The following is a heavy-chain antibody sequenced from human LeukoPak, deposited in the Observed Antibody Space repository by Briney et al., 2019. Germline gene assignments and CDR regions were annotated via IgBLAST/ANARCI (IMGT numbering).Heavy chain of an antibody. CDR3: AGDEGWEQPPDY. D-gene: IGHD1-26*01. CDR2: INPNSGGT. Sequence: GASVKVSCKTSGYTFSSYQTHWVRQAPGQGLEWMGWINPNSGGTNYAQKFQGRVTMTRNTSISTAYMELSSLRSEDTAVYYCAGDEGWEQPPDYWGQGTLVTVSS. J-gene: IGHJ4*02. V-gene: IGHV1-2*02. CDR1: GYTFSSYQ.